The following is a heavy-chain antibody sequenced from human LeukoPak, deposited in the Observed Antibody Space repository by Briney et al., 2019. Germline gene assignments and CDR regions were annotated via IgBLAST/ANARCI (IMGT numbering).Heavy chain of an antibody. D-gene: IGHD3-10*01. CDR3: AKDLWFGEESLAFDH. CDR1: GFTFINYG. J-gene: IGHJ4*02. Sequence: GGSLRLSCAASGFTFINYGMHWVRQAPGKGLEWVTLISYDGSNKYYADSVKGRFTISRDTSKNTVYMQMNSLRAEDTAVYYCAKDLWFGEESLAFDHWGQGILVTVS. CDR2: ISYDGSNK. V-gene: IGHV3-30*18.